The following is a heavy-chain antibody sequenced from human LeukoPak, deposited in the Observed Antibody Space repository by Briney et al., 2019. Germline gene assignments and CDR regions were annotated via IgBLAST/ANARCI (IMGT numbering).Heavy chain of an antibody. V-gene: IGHV4-59*08. D-gene: IGHD5-18*01. CDR3: ARHLPDTAMAPPAFDY. CDR1: GGSISSYY. CDR2: IYYSGST. J-gene: IGHJ4*02. Sequence: SETLSLTCTVSGGSISSYYWSWIRQPPGMGLEWIGYIYYSGSTNYNPSLKSRVTISVDTSKNQFSLKLSSVTAADTAVYYCARHLPDTAMAPPAFDYWGQGTLVTVSS.